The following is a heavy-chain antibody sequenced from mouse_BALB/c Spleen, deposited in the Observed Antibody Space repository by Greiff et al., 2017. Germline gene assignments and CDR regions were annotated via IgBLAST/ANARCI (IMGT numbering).Heavy chain of an antibody. D-gene: IGHD2-10*01. CDR3: ASRAYYGNWFAY. V-gene: IGHV3-6*02. J-gene: IGHJ3*01. Sequence: EVKLQESGPGLVKPSQSLSLTCSVTGYSITSGYYWNWIRQFPGNKLEWMGYISYDGSNNYNPSLKNRISITRDTSKNQFFLKLNSVTTEDTATYYCASRAYYGNWFAYWGQGTLVTVSA. CDR2: ISYDGSN. CDR1: GYSITSGYY.